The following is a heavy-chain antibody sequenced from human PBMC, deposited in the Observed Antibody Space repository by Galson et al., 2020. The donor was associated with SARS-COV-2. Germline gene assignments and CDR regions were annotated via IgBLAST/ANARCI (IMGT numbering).Heavy chain of an antibody. CDR2: ISDSGATV. J-gene: IGHJ4*02. Sequence: GESLKISCAASGFAFSNYAMGWVRQAPGKGLEWISAISDSGATVYFADSVRGRFAISRDNSEYTLYLQMNSLRAEDTAMYFCDYGGNWGQGILVTVSS. CDR3: DYGGN. V-gene: IGHV3-23*01. D-gene: IGHD4-17*01. CDR1: GFAFSNYA.